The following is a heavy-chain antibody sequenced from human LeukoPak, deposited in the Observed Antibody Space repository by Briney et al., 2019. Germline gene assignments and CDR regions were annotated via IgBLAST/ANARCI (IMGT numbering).Heavy chain of an antibody. CDR3: ARRRWGPDYYFDY. J-gene: IGHJ4*02. D-gene: IGHD2-21*01. V-gene: IGHV4-59*08. Sequence: SETLSLTCTVSGGSISSYYWSRIRQPPGKGLEWIGYIYYSGSTNYNPSLKSRVTISVDTSKNQFSLKLSSVTAADTAVYYCARRRWGPDYYFDYWGQGTLVTVSS. CDR1: GGSISSYY. CDR2: IYYSGST.